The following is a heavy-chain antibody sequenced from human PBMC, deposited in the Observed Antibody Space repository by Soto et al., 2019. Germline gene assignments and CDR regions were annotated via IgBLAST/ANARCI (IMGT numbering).Heavy chain of an antibody. D-gene: IGHD3-10*01. CDR3: ARELLTYYYGSGSPI. CDR2: ISAYNGNT. CDR1: GYTFTSYG. J-gene: IGHJ4*02. V-gene: IGHV1-18*01. Sequence: GASVKVSCKASGYTFTSYGISWVRQAPAQGLEWMGWISAYNGNTNYAQKLQGRVTMTTDTSTSTAYMELRSLRSDDTAVYYCARELLTYYYGSGSPIWGQGTLVTVSS.